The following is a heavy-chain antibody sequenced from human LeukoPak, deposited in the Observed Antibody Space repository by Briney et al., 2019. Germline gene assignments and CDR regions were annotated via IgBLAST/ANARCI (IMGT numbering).Heavy chain of an antibody. CDR2: TYYRSKWYN. Sequence: SQTLSLTCAISGDSVSSNSAAWNWIRQSPSRGLEWLGRTYYRSKWYNDYSVSVKSRITITPDTSKNQFSLQLNSVAPEDTAVYYCARLLGIAADSGDYWGQGTLVTVSS. CDR1: GDSVSSNSAA. D-gene: IGHD6-13*01. J-gene: IGHJ4*02. V-gene: IGHV6-1*01. CDR3: ARLLGIAADSGDY.